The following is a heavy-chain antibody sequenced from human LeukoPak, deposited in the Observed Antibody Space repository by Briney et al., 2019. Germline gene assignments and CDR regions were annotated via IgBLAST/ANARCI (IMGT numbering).Heavy chain of an antibody. J-gene: IGHJ4*02. D-gene: IGHD3-22*01. CDR3: ARAGSITMIVVVISEFDY. CDR1: GFTFSSYA. Sequence: GRSLRLSCAASGFTFSSYAMHWVRQAPGKGLEWVAVISYDGSNKYYADSVKGRFTVPRDNSKNTLYLQMNSLRAEDTAVYYCARAGSITMIVVVISEFDYWGQGTLVTVSS. V-gene: IGHV3-30-3*01. CDR2: ISYDGSNK.